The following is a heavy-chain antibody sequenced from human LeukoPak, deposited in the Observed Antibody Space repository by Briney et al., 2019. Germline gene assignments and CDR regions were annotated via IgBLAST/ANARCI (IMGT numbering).Heavy chain of an antibody. CDR3: ARSSSKQGDY. Sequence: SQTLSLTCTVSGGSISSGGYYWSWIRQHPGKGLEWIGYIYYSGSTYYNPSLKSRVTISVDTSKNQLSLKLSSVTAADTAVYYCARSSSKQGDYWGQGTLVTVSS. CDR1: GGSISSGGYY. D-gene: IGHD6-6*01. CDR2: IYYSGST. J-gene: IGHJ4*02. V-gene: IGHV4-31*03.